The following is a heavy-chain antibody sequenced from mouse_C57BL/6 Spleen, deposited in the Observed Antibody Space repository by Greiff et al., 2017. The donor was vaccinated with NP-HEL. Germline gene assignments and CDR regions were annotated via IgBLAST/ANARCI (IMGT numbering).Heavy chain of an antibody. Sequence: VQLQQSGTVLARPGASVKMSCKTSGYTFTSYWMHWVKQRPGQGLEWIGAIYPGNSDTSYNQKFKGKAKLTAVTSASTAYMELSSLTNEDSAVYYCTRYSYYGNYVGAMDYWGQGTSVTVSS. V-gene: IGHV1-5*01. D-gene: IGHD2-10*01. J-gene: IGHJ4*01. CDR1: GYTFTSYW. CDR3: TRYSYYGNYVGAMDY. CDR2: IYPGNSDT.